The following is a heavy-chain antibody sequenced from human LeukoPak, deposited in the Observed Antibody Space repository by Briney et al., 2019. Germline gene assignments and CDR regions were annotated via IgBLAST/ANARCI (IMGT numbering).Heavy chain of an antibody. Sequence: SETLSLTCTVSGGSISSYYWSWIRQPPGKGLESIGYIYTSGSTNYNPSLKSRVTISVDTSKNQFSLKLNSVTAADTAVYYCATLYCSTTSCHVDYWGQGTLVTVSS. D-gene: IGHD2-2*01. CDR2: IYTSGST. CDR1: GGSISSYY. V-gene: IGHV4-4*09. CDR3: ATLYCSTTSCHVDY. J-gene: IGHJ4*02.